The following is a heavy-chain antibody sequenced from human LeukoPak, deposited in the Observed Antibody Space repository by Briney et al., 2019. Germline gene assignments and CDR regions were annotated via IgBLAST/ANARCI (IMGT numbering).Heavy chain of an antibody. CDR1: GFTFSSYS. Sequence: GGSLRLSCAASGFTFSSYSMNWVRQAPGKGLEWVSSISSSSSYIYYADSVKGRFSISRDNAKNSLYLQMNSMRAEDTAVYYCARGRGMTTVIVGGNWFDPWGQGTLVTVSS. J-gene: IGHJ5*02. D-gene: IGHD4-11*01. CDR2: ISSSSSYI. CDR3: ARGRGMTTVIVGGNWFDP. V-gene: IGHV3-21*01.